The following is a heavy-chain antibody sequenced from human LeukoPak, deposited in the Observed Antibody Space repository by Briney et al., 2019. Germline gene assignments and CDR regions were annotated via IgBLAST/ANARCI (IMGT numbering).Heavy chain of an antibody. CDR3: ARASPRFGEFNRNWFDP. CDR2: MNPNSGDT. CDR1: GYTFTSYD. J-gene: IGHJ5*02. V-gene: IGHV1-8*01. Sequence: GASVKVSCKASGYTFTSYDINWVRQATGQGLEWMGWMNPNSGDTGYAQKFQGRVTMTRNTSISTAYMELSSPRSEDTAVYYCARASPRFGEFNRNWFDPWGQGTLVTVSS. D-gene: IGHD3-10*01.